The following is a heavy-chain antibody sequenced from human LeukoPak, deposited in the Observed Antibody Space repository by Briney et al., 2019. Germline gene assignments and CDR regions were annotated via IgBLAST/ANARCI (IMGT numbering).Heavy chain of an antibody. J-gene: IGHJ5*02. CDR1: GYTFTSYG. CDR2: ISAYNGNT. D-gene: IGHD6-19*01. CDR3: ARGSGSGWVHGVWNWFDP. V-gene: IGHV1-18*01. Sequence: GASVKVSCKASGYTFTSYGISWVRQAPGQGLEGMGWISAYNGNTNYAQKLRGRVTMTTDTSKRKAYMELRSLRSDDTAVYYCARGSGSGWVHGVWNWFDPWGQGTLVTVSS.